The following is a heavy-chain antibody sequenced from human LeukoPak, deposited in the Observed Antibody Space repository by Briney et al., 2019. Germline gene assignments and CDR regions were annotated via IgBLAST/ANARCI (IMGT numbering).Heavy chain of an antibody. Sequence: GGSLRLSCAASGFTFSSYAMSWIRQAPGKGLEWVSAISGSGGSTYYADSVKGRFTISRDNSKNTLYLQMNSLRAEDTAVYYCARDREVEYQLLYCAFDIWGQGTMVTVSS. CDR1: GFTFSSYA. J-gene: IGHJ3*02. CDR2: ISGSGGST. V-gene: IGHV3-23*01. CDR3: ARDREVEYQLLYCAFDI. D-gene: IGHD2-2*02.